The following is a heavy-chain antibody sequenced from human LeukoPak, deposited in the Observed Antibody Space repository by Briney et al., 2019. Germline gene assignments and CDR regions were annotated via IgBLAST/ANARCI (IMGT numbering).Heavy chain of an antibody. V-gene: IGHV1-69-2*01. CDR2: VDPEDGET. CDR1: GYTFTDYY. Sequence: ASVKVSCKVSGYTFTDYYMHWVQQAPGKGLEWMGLVDPEDGETIYAEKFEGRVTITADTSTDTAYMELSSLRSEDTAVYHCATEGTTVTMGGWFDPWGQGALVTVSS. J-gene: IGHJ5*02. CDR3: ATEGTTVTMGGWFDP. D-gene: IGHD4-17*01.